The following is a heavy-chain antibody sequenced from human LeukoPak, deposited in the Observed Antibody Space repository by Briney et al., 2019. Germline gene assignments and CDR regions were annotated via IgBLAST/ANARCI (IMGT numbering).Heavy chain of an antibody. CDR3: ARSAGTLRSFDY. V-gene: IGHV1-18*01. CDR1: GYTFTSYG. J-gene: IGHJ4*02. CDR2: ISAYNGNT. D-gene: IGHD5-12*01. Sequence: ASVKVSCKASGYTFTSYGISWVRQSPGQRLEWMGWISAYNGNTNYAQKLQGRVTMTTDTSTSTAYMELRSLRSDDTAVYCCARSAGTLRSFDYWGQGTLVTVSS.